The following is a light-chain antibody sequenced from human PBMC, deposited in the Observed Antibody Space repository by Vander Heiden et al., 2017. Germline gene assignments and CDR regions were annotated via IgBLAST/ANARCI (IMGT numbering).Light chain of an antibody. CDR3: EQYGSSPRT. J-gene: IGKJ1*01. Sequence: EIVLTQSPGTLSLSPGDRATLSCRASQSVVDNYFAWYQQKPGQAPRLLIYGISFRATGIPDRFSGSGSGTDFTLTISRLEPEDFAVYYCEQYGSSPRTFGQGTKVEIK. CDR2: GIS. V-gene: IGKV3-20*01. CDR1: QSVVDNY.